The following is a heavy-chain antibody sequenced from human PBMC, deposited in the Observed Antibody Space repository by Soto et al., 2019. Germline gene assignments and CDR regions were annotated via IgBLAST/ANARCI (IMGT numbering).Heavy chain of an antibody. CDR1: GGSISSYY. CDR2: IYTSGNT. J-gene: IGHJ4*02. V-gene: IGHV4-4*07. D-gene: IGHD6-13*01. Sequence: SETLSLTCTVSGGSISSYYWSWIRQPAGKALEWIGRIYTSGNTNYNPSLKSRVTMSVDTSKNQFSLKLNSVTAADAAVYYCAREKQGVAAALHYWGQGTLVTVSS. CDR3: AREKQGVAAALHY.